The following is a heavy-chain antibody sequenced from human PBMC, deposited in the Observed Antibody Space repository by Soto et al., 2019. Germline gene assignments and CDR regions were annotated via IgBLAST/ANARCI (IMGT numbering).Heavy chain of an antibody. CDR2: ISTSVTII. V-gene: IGHV3-11*01. Sequence: QGQLVESGGGLVKPGGSLRLSGAASGYIFSDYYMTWIRQAPGKGLEWVSYISTSVTIISYANSVKGRFTISRDDAKNSLYLQMNSLIADDTAIYYCARAGGSGWSLDYWGQGTLVTVSS. CDR1: GYIFSDYY. D-gene: IGHD6-19*01. CDR3: ARAGGSGWSLDY. J-gene: IGHJ4*02.